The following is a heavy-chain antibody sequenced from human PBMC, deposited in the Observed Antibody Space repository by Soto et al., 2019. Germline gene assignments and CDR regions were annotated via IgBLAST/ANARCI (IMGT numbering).Heavy chain of an antibody. D-gene: IGHD2-2*02. CDR2: ISGSGGST. CDR1: GFTFSSYA. CDR3: AKVKEVVVVPAAIYYYYGMDV. V-gene: IGHV3-23*01. J-gene: IGHJ6*02. Sequence: WGSLRLSCAASGFTFSSYAMSCVRHAPFKWLEWASAISGSGGSTYYADSVKGRFTISRDNSKNTLYLQMNSLRAEDTAVYYCAKVKEVVVVPAAIYYYYGMDVWGQGTTVTVSS.